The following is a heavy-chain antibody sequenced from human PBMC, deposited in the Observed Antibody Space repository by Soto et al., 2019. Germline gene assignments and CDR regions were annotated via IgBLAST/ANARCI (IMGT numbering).Heavy chain of an antibody. CDR3: TRHDESAFDI. CDR1: GFTFSGSA. CDR2: IRSKANSYAT. Sequence: GGSLRLSCAASGFTFSGSAMHWVRQASGKGLEWVGRIRSKANSYATAYAASVKGRFTISRDDSKNTAYLQMNSLKTEDTAAYYCTRHDESAFDIWGQGTMVTVSS. V-gene: IGHV3-73*01. J-gene: IGHJ3*02.